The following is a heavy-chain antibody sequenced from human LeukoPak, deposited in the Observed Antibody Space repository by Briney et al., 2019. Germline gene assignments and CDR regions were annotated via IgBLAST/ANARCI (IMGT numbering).Heavy chain of an antibody. CDR3: ARDTSSSIAARPSNFDY. V-gene: IGHV3-48*03. J-gene: IGHJ4*02. CDR1: GFTFCSYE. Sequence: GSLRLSCAASGFTFCSYEMNWVRQAPGKGLEWVSYISSSGSTIYYADSVKGRFTISRDNAKNSLYLQMNSLRAEDTAVYYCARDTSSSIAARPSNFDYWGQGTLVTVSS. D-gene: IGHD6-6*01. CDR2: ISSSGSTI.